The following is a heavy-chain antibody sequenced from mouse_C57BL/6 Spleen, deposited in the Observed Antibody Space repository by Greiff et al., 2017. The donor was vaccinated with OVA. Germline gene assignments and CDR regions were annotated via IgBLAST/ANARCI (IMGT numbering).Heavy chain of an antibody. CDR2: IYPRDGST. Sequence: VQLQQSGPELVKPGASVKLSCKASGYTFTSYDINWVKQRPGQGLEWIGWIYPRDGSTKYNEKFKGKATLTVDTSSSTAYMELHSLTSEDSAVYFGARSGGSSSLYYYAMDYWGQGTSVTVSS. V-gene: IGHV1-85*01. CDR3: ARSGGSSSLYYYAMDY. J-gene: IGHJ4*01. CDR1: GYTFTSYD. D-gene: IGHD1-1*01.